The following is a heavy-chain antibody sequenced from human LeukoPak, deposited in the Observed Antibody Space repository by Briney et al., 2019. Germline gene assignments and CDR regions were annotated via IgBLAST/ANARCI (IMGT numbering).Heavy chain of an antibody. D-gene: IGHD3-22*01. V-gene: IGHV5-51*01. Sequence: GESLKISCKGSGYSFTSYWIGWVRPMPGKGLEWMGIIYPGDSDTRYSPSFQGQVTISADKSISTAYLQWSSLKASDTAMYYCATAYYYDSSGYYYYFDYWGQGTLVTVSS. CDR1: GYSFTSYW. CDR2: IYPGDSDT. CDR3: ATAYYYDSSGYYYYFDY. J-gene: IGHJ4*02.